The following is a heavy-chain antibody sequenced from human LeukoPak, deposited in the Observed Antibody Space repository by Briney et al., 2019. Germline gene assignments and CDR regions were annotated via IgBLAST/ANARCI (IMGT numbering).Heavy chain of an antibody. CDR1: GGTFSSYA. CDR3: ARDGDSYGYDY. J-gene: IGHJ4*02. CDR2: IIPIFGTA. V-gene: IGHV1-69*05. D-gene: IGHD5-18*01. Sequence: ASVKVSCKASGGTFSSYAISWVRQAPGQGLEWMGGIIPIFGTANYAQKFQGRVTITTDESTSTAYMELSSLRSEDTAVHYCARDGDSYGYDYWGQGTLVTVSS.